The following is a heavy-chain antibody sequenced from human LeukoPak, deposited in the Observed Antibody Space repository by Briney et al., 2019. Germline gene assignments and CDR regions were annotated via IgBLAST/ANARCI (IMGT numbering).Heavy chain of an antibody. Sequence: PGGSLRLSCAASGFTFSSYSMNWVRQAPGKGLEWVSAISGSGGSTYYADSVKGRFTIARYNSKNTLYMQMNSLRAEDTAVYYCAKEENVVITTTIIVIPSSYFDYWGQGTLVTVSS. J-gene: IGHJ4*02. CDR2: ISGSGGST. CDR3: AKEENVVITTTIIVIPSSYFDY. V-gene: IGHV3-23*01. CDR1: GFTFSSYS. D-gene: IGHD3-22*01.